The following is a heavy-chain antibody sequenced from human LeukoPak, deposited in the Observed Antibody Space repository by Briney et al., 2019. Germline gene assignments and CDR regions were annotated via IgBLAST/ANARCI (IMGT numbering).Heavy chain of an antibody. CDR3: AKEGILTGYVEC. CDR1: GFTFSSYA. CDR2: ISRTGTT. J-gene: IGHJ4*02. V-gene: IGHV3-23*01. Sequence: PGGSLRLSCAASGFTFSSYAMSWVRQAPGKGLEWVSPISRTGTTYYADSVKGRFTSSRDNSKNTLYLQMNSLRAEDTAIYYCAKEGILTGYVECWGQGTLVTVSS. D-gene: IGHD3-9*01.